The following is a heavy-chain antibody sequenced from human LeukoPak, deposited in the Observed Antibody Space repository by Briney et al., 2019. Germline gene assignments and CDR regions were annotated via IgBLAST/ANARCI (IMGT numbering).Heavy chain of an antibody. CDR1: GFKFSSYS. CDR2: LNSSGGTI. V-gene: IGHV3-48*01. CDR3: AKSGYNRFDY. J-gene: IGHJ4*02. D-gene: IGHD5-24*01. Sequence: GGSLRLSCAASGFKFSSYSMNWVRQAPGKGLEWVSYLNSSGGTIHYADSVKGRFTISRDNAKNSLYLQMNSLRAEDTAVYYCAKSGYNRFDYWGQGTLVTVSS.